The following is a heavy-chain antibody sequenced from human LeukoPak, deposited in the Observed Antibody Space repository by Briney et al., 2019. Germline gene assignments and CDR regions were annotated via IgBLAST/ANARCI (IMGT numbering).Heavy chain of an antibody. CDR1: GGSFSGYY. Sequence: SETLSLTCAVYGGSFSGYYWSWIRQPPGKGLEWIGEINHSGSTNYNPSLKSRVTISVDTSKNQFSLNLTSVTAADTAVYYCASLAPEPDAFDIWGQGTMVTVSS. CDR3: ASLAPEPDAFDI. J-gene: IGHJ3*02. CDR2: INHSGST. D-gene: IGHD1-14*01. V-gene: IGHV4-34*01.